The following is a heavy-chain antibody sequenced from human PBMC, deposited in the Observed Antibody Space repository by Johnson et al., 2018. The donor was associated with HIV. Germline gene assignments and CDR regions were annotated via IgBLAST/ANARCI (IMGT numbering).Heavy chain of an antibody. V-gene: IGHV3-30-3*01. J-gene: IGHJ3*02. CDR1: GFTFSSYA. CDR2: ISYDGSNK. Sequence: QMQLVESGGGVVQPGRSLRLSCAASGFTFSSYAMHWVRQAPGKGLEWVAVISYDGSNKYYADSVKGPFTISRDNSKNTLYLQMNSLRAEDTAVYYCVKGIDSSSWYAFDIWGQGTMVTVSS. D-gene: IGHD6-13*01. CDR3: VKGIDSSSWYAFDI.